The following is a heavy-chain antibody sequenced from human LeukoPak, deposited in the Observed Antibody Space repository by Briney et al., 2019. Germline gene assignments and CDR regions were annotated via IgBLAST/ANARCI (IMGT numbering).Heavy chain of an antibody. D-gene: IGHD1-26*01. V-gene: IGHV4-59*08. CDR3: ARHKTGGTYPLDY. Sequence: SGTLSLTCTVSGGSMNTYFWSWIRQPPGKGLEWIGHIHYSGSTTYDPSLKSRVTISVDVSKNQFSLKLSSVTAADTAVYYCARHKTGGTYPLDYWGQGTLVTVS. CDR2: IHYSGST. CDR1: GGSMNTYF. J-gene: IGHJ4*02.